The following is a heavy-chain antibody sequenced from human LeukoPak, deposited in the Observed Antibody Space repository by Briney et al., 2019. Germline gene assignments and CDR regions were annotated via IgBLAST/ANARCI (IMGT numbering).Heavy chain of an antibody. CDR1: GYTFTSYG. D-gene: IGHD2-15*01. V-gene: IGHV1-18*01. CDR2: ISAYNGNT. Sequence: ASVKVSCKASGYTFTSYGISWVRQAPGQGLEWMGWISAYNGNTNYAQKLQGRVTMTTDTSTSTAYMELRSLRSDDTAVYYCARDVGEGFCSGGSCSDYWGQGTLVTVSS. J-gene: IGHJ4*02. CDR3: ARDVGEGFCSGGSCSDY.